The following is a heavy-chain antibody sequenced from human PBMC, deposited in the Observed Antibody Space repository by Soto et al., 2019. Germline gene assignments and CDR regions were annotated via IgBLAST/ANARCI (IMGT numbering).Heavy chain of an antibody. V-gene: IGHV4-4*02. CDR1: GGSISRTFW. CDR2: IYHSGVT. J-gene: IGHJ6*02. CDR3: AKIWFGGNYYGMDV. Sequence: PSDTLSLTFAVSGGSISRTFWWTWVGQTPGKGLEWIGEIYHSGVTNYNPSLKSRVTISVDKSKNQSSLKVSSVTAADTAVYYCAKIWFGGNYYGMDVWGQGTTVTVSS. D-gene: IGHD3-10*01.